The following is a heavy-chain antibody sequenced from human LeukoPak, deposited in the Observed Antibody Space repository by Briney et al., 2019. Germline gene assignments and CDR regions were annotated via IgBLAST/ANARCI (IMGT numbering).Heavy chain of an antibody. J-gene: IGHJ5*02. Sequence: SETLSLTCTVSGYSISSGYYWGWIRQPPGKGLEWIGRIFHSGSTYYNPSLKSRVTISVDTSKNQFSLKLSSVTAADTAVYYCARQLERHWFDPWGQGTLVTVSS. V-gene: IGHV4-38-2*02. CDR1: GYSISSGYY. CDR2: IFHSGST. CDR3: ARQLERHWFDP. D-gene: IGHD3-3*01.